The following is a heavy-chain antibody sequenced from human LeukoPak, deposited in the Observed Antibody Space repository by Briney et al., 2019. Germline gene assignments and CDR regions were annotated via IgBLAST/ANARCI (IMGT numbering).Heavy chain of an antibody. CDR1: GGSISSGAYY. V-gene: IGHV4-31*03. J-gene: IGHJ5*02. D-gene: IGHD5-24*01. CDR2: ISYSGST. CDR3: ARDLGADGHNLRNWFDP. Sequence: SQTLSLTCTVSGGSISSGAYYWSWIRQHPGKGLEWIGYISYSGSTYYNPSLKSRVTISVDMSKNQFSLKLSSVTAADTAVYYCARDLGADGHNLRNWFDPWGQGTLVTVSS.